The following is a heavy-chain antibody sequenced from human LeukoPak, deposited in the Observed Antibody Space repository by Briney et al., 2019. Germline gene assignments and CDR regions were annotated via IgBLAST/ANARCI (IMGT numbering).Heavy chain of an antibody. Sequence: SVKVSCKASGGTFSSYTISWVRQAPGQGLEWMGRIIPILGIANYAQKFQGRVTITADKSASTAYMELSSLRSEDTAVYYCARGTTGTTAFFYFDYWGQGTLVTVSS. D-gene: IGHD1-7*01. V-gene: IGHV1-69*02. CDR2: IIPILGIA. CDR1: GGTFSSYT. CDR3: ARGTTGTTAFFYFDY. J-gene: IGHJ4*02.